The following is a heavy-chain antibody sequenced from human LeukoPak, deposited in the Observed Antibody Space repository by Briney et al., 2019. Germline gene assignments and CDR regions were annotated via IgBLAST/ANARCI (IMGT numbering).Heavy chain of an antibody. Sequence: PGGSLRLSCAASGFTFSSYEMNWVRRAPGKGLEWVSYISSSGSTIYYADSVKGRFTISRDNAKNSLYLQMNSLRAEDTAVYYCARDSSVTTIVDYWGQGTLVTVSS. CDR3: ARDSSVTTIVDY. CDR1: GFTFSSYE. V-gene: IGHV3-48*03. CDR2: ISSSGSTI. J-gene: IGHJ4*02. D-gene: IGHD4-17*01.